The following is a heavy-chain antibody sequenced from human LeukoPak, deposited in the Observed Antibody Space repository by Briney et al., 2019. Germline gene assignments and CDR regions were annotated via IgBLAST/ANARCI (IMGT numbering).Heavy chain of an antibody. CDR2: IYHSGST. J-gene: IGHJ2*01. D-gene: IGHD3-10*01. V-gene: IGHV4-30-2*01. CDR3: ARGGVAGNDP. Sequence: PSQTLSLTCAVSGGSISSGGYSWSWIRQPPGKGLEWIGYIYHSGSTYYNPSLKSRVTISVDRSKNQSSLKLSSVTAADTAVYYCARGGVAGNDPWGRGTLVTVSS. CDR1: GGSISSGGYS.